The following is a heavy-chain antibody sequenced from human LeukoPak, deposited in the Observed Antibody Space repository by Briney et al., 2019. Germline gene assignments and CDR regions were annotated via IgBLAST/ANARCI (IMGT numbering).Heavy chain of an antibody. CDR2: ISSSSSTI. V-gene: IGHV3-48*01. D-gene: IGHD4-17*01. CDR1: GFTFSSYS. Sequence: GGSLRLSCAASGFTFSSYSMNWVRQAPGKGLEWVSYISSSSSTIYYADSVKGRFTISRDNAKNSLYLQMNSLRAEDTAVYYCARDLTTVTTAYDAFDIWGQGTMVTVSS. CDR3: ARDLTTVTTAYDAFDI. J-gene: IGHJ3*02.